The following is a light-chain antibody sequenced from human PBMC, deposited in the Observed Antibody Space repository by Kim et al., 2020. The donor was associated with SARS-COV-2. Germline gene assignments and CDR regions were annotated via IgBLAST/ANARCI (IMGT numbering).Light chain of an antibody. V-gene: IGLV2-14*03. CDR2: DVN. Sequence: QSAPTQPTSVSGSPGQSITISCTGTSSDIGTYNYVTWYQQYPGKAPKLMIYDVNKRPSGVSNRFSGSKSGNTASLTISGLQTEDEADYYCSSYATSRSYVFGTGTKVTVL. CDR1: SSDIGTYNY. J-gene: IGLJ1*01. CDR3: SSYATSRSYV.